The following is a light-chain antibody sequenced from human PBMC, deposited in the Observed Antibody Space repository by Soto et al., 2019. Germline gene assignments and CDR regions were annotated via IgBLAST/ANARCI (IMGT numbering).Light chain of an antibody. Sequence: EIVLTQSPGTLSLSPGERATLSCRASQSVSSSYLAWYQQKPGQAPRLLIYGASSRATGIPDRFSGSGSGTDFTLTISRLEPEDFEVYYCQPYGSSLTFGPGTKVDIK. CDR1: QSVSSSY. CDR2: GAS. V-gene: IGKV3-20*01. J-gene: IGKJ3*01. CDR3: QPYGSSLT.